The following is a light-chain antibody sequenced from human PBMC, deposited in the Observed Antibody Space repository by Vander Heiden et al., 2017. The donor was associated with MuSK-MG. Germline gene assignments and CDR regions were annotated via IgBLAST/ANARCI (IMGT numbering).Light chain of an antibody. J-gene: IGLJ3*02. CDR2: EVS. Sequence: QSPLPHPASVSRSPGHSITISCTGTSSDVGDYNFFSLFQQHPGKAPILLMYEVSDGPSGVYNCFSGSKSANTASLTISGLQAEDEADYCSTSYTSSPLVFGGGTKL. V-gene: IGLV2-14*01. CDR1: SSDVGDYNF. CDR3: TSYTSSPLV.